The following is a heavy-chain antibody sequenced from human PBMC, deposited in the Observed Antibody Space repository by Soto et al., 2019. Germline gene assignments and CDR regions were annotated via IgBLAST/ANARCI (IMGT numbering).Heavy chain of an antibody. Sequence: GGSLRLSCAASGFTFSSYDMNWVRQAPGQGLEWVSYISGGSSRIFYADSVKGRFTISRDNAKNSLYLQMNSLRDADTGVYYCARVIYGGWSTIKDYYYYAMDVWGQGTTVTVSS. D-gene: IGHD5-12*01. CDR2: ISGGSSRI. V-gene: IGHV3-48*02. CDR1: GFTFSSYD. J-gene: IGHJ6*02. CDR3: ARVIYGGWSTIKDYYYYAMDV.